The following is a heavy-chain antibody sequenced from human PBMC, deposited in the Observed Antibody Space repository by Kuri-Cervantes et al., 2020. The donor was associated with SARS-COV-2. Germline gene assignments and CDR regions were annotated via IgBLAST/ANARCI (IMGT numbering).Heavy chain of an antibody. J-gene: IGHJ4*02. CDR2: FDPEDGET. Sequence: ASLQDFSKAAGCTFTSYGISWVRHAPGKGLEWMGGFDPEDGETIYAQKSQGRVTMTEDTSTDTAYNELSSLRSENTAVYYCATDVATGFTGVVVPAASPLNYWGQGTLVTVSS. V-gene: IGHV1-24*01. CDR1: GCTFTSYG. D-gene: IGHD2-2*01. CDR3: ATDVATGFTGVVVPAASPLNY.